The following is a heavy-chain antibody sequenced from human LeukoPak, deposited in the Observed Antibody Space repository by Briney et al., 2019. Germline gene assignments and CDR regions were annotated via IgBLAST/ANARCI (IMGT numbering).Heavy chain of an antibody. D-gene: IGHD4-17*01. CDR3: TPGGKDYVY. V-gene: IGHV3-15*01. J-gene: IGHJ4*02. Sequence: KAGGSLRLSCAASGFTFNNYAMTWVRQAPGKGLEWVGRVKSKSNGGTAEYAAPVKGRFTISRDDSKSTLYVEMSSLKIEDTALYYCTPGGKDYVYWGQGTLVTVSS. CDR1: GFTFNNYA. CDR2: VKSKSNGGTA.